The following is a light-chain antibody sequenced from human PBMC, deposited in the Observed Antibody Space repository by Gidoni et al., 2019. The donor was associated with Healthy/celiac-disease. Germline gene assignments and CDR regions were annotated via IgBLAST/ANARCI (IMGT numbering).Light chain of an antibody. Sequence: SALPQPASVSASPGQSITISGTGTSSPVGSYNLVSWAQQPPGQAPKLMIYEGSKRPSGVSNRFSGSKSGNTASLTISGLQAEDEADYYGCSYAGSSTWVFGGGTKLTVL. J-gene: IGLJ3*02. CDR1: SSPVGSYNL. CDR3: CSYAGSSTWV. V-gene: IGLV2-23*01. CDR2: EGS.